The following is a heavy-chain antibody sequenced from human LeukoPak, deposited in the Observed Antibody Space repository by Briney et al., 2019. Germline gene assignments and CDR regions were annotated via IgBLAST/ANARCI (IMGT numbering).Heavy chain of an antibody. CDR3: ARRLRPGLTNFAKYYFDY. Sequence: GSLRLSCAASGFTFSSYWMSWVRQAPGKGLEWIGEINHSGSTNYNPSLKSRVTISVDTSKNQFSLKLSSVTAADTAVYYCARRLRPGLTNFAKYYFDYWGQGTLVTVSS. V-gene: IGHV4-34*01. CDR1: GFTFSSYW. D-gene: IGHD1-1*01. CDR2: INHSGST. J-gene: IGHJ4*02.